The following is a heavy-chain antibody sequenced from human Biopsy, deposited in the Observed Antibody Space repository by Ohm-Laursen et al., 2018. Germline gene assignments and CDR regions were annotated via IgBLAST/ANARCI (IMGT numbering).Heavy chain of an antibody. Sequence: GASVKVSCKASGGPFSSYAVTWVRQAPGQGLEWMGGIIGMFGTADYAQRFQGRVTITADESTSTAYMELSSLRSEDTAVYYCAADINVWNVNYWGQGTQVIVSS. CDR1: GGPFSSYA. D-gene: IGHD1-1*01. CDR3: AADINVWNVNY. V-gene: IGHV1-69*13. J-gene: IGHJ4*02. CDR2: IIGMFGTA.